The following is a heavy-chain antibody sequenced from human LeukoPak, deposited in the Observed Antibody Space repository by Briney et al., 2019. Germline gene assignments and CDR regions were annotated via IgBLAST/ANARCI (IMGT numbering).Heavy chain of an antibody. Sequence: PSHTLSITSTLSGRSMSSSYWGCIRRPPCGGQEWIGYMYCSGSTLYSPSLKSRVTISVDTSKNQVSLKRSSVTDADTAVYHCARGRVWDAFDVWGQGTMVTVSS. CDR2: MYCSGST. CDR3: ARGRVWDAFDV. V-gene: IGHV4-59*07. D-gene: IGHD6-6*01. J-gene: IGHJ3*01. CDR1: GRSMSSSY.